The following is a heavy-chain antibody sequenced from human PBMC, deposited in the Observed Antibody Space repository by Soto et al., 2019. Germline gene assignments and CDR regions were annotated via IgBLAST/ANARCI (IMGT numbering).Heavy chain of an antibody. CDR3: SRGTSIPASGDY. Sequence: QVQLVQSGAEVKKPGASVKVSCKASGYTFTNYGINWVRQAPGQGLEWLGWVSVYNGERRYAQRVQARVIMTTDTSTTTAYMELRSLRSDDPAVYYCSRGTSIPASGDYWGQGTLVTVSS. V-gene: IGHV1-18*01. CDR1: GYTFTNYG. D-gene: IGHD6-6*01. CDR2: VSVYNGER. J-gene: IGHJ4*01.